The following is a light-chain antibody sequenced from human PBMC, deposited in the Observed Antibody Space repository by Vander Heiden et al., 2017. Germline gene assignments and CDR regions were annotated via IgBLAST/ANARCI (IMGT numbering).Light chain of an antibody. CDR3: QVWDSSSEHVV. CDR1: NIGSKS. J-gene: IGLJ2*01. V-gene: IGLV3-21*02. Sequence: TARITCGGNNIGSKSVHWNQQKPGQAPVLVVYDDSERPSGIPERFSGSNSGNTATLTISRVEAGDEADYYCQVWDSSSEHVVFGGGTKLTVL. CDR2: DDS.